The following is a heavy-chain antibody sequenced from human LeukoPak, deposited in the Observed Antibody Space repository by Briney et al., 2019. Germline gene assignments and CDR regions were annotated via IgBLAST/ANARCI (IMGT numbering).Heavy chain of an antibody. CDR3: ARDLGVVVPAAIDY. Sequence: GASVKVSCKASGYTFTSCGISWVRQAPGQGLEWMGWISAYNGNTNYAQKLQGRVTMTTDTSTSTAYMELRSLRSDDTAVYYCARDLGVVVPAAIDYWGQGTLVTVSS. CDR1: GYTFTSCG. J-gene: IGHJ4*02. V-gene: IGHV1-18*01. D-gene: IGHD2-2*01. CDR2: ISAYNGNT.